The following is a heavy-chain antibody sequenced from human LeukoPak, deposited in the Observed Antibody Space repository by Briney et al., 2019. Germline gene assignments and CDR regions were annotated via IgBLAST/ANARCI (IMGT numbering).Heavy chain of an antibody. V-gene: IGHV1-24*01. D-gene: IGHD6-13*01. CDR3: ATERPGIAAAGTLNWFDP. CDR2: FDPEDGET. J-gene: IGHJ5*02. CDR1: GYTLTELS. Sequence: ASVKVSSKVSGYTLTELSMHWVRQAPGKGLEWMGGFDPEDGETIYAQKFQGRVTMTEDTSTDTAYMELSSLRSEDTAVYYCATERPGIAAAGTLNWFDPWGQGTLVTVSS.